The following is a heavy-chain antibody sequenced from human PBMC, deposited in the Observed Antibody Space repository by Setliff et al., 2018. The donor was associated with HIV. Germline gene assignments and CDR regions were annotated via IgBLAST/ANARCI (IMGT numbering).Heavy chain of an antibody. V-gene: IGHV1-18*01. CDR3: AEDGSGWSQH. Sequence: ASVKVSCKASGYTFSSYGISWVRQTPGQGLEWMGWISAANGKKYYAPKVHDRITLTMDISTTTAHLQLRSLRSDDTAVYFCAEDGSGWSQHWGQGTRVTVSS. D-gene: IGHD6-19*01. J-gene: IGHJ1*01. CDR2: ISAANGKK. CDR1: GYTFSSYG.